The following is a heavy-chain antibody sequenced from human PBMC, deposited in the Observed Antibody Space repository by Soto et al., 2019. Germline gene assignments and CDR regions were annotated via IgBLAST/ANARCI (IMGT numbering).Heavy chain of an antibody. V-gene: IGHV1-2*04. Sequence: GASVKVSCKASGYSFTDYHIHWVRQAPGQGLEGVGRSNPKSGGTSTGQKFQGWVTMTTDTSISTASMELTRLTSDDTALYYCGIIAVAGMGFDYWGQGTLVTVSS. CDR1: GYSFTDYH. D-gene: IGHD6-19*01. J-gene: IGHJ4*02. CDR2: SNPKSGGT. CDR3: GIIAVAGMGFDY.